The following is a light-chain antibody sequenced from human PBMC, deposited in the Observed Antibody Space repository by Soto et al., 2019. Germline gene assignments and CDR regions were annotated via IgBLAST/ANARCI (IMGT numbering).Light chain of an antibody. V-gene: IGKV3-11*01. CDR3: HQRSNWPRT. CDR1: QSIRTY. CDR2: NAS. Sequence: EIVLTQSPATLSLFPGERATLSCRASQSIRTYLAWYQQKPGQAPRLLISNASNRATGLTARFSGSGSGTDFSRTISSLEAEDFAVYYCHQRSNWPRTFGGGTKVESK. J-gene: IGKJ4*01.